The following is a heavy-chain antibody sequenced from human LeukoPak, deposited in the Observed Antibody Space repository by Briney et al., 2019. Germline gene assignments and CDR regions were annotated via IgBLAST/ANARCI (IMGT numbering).Heavy chain of an antibody. CDR1: GFTFSSYS. V-gene: IGHV3-21*04. J-gene: IGHJ4*02. Sequence: GGPLRLSCAASGFTFSSYSMNWVRQAPGKGLEWVAAISSSSRDIFYADSVKGRFSISRDNTQNSLSLQMSSLKAEDTAIYYCAKHSHDGSAPYYEVQLDYWGQGTLVTVSS. D-gene: IGHD3-22*01. CDR3: AKHSHDGSAPYYEVQLDY. CDR2: ISSSSRDI.